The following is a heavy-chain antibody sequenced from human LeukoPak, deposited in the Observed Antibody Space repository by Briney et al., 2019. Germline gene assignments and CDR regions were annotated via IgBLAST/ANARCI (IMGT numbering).Heavy chain of an antibody. Sequence: SETLSLTCTVSGVSTTSYYWTWIRQPPGKGLEWVGFVHYNGNTNYNASHKSRLTISLDTSKNQFSLQLNSVTPEDTAVCYCARDIPLRPHTAMTIYYHYYGMDVWGQGTTVTVSS. D-gene: IGHD5-18*01. CDR3: ARDIPLRPHTAMTIYYHYYGMDV. CDR2: VHYNGNT. CDR1: GVSTTSYY. V-gene: IGHV4-59*12. J-gene: IGHJ6*02.